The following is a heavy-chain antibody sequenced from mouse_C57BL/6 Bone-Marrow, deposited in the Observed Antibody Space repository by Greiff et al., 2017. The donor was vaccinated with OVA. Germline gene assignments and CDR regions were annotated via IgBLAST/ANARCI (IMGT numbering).Heavy chain of an antibody. CDR3: ARERLRDWYFDV. V-gene: IGHV1-69*01. D-gene: IGHD2-4*01. CDR2: IDPSDSYT. CDR1: GYTFTSYW. Sequence: VQLQQPGAELVMPGASVKLSCKASGYTFTSYWMHWVKQRPGPGLEWIGEIDPSDSYTKYNQKFKGKSTLTVDKSSSTAYMQLSSLTSEDSAVYYCARERLRDWYFDVWGTGTTVTVSS. J-gene: IGHJ1*03.